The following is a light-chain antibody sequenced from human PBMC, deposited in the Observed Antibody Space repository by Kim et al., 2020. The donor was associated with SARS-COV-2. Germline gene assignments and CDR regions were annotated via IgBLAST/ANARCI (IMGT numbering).Light chain of an antibody. J-gene: IGKJ4*01. CDR2: GAS. CDR3: QQYNDWPLLT. Sequence: IVMTQSPATLSVSPGERVTLSCRVSQSVRNNLAWYQQRPGQAPRLLIYGASTRATDVSDRFSGSGSGTEFTLTIRSLQSEDLAVYYCQQYNDWPLLTFGGGTKVDIK. CDR1: QSVRNN. V-gene: IGKV3-15*01.